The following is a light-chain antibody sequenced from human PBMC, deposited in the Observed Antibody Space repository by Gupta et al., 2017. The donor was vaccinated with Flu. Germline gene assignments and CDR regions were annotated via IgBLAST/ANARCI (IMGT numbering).Light chain of an antibody. Sequence: VTISCSGSNSNIGTNVVSWYQQLPGTAPNLLIYNNNLRPSGVPDRFSGSKSGTSASLAISGLQSEEEAEYYCEAWDDSLNGLWVFGGGTKLTVL. CDR3: EAWDDSLNGLWV. CDR2: NNN. J-gene: IGLJ3*02. CDR1: NSNIGTNV. V-gene: IGLV1-44*01.